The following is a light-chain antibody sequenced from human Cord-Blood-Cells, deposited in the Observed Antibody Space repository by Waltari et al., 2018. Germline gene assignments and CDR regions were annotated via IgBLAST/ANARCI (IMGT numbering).Light chain of an antibody. CDR1: QGISRY. J-gene: IGKJ1*01. CDR2: AAS. Sequence: AIRMTQSPSSFSASTGDRVTITCRVSQGISRYLAWYRQKPGKAPKLLIYAASTLQSGVPSRFSGSGSGTDFTLTISCLQSEDFATYYCQQYYSYPRTFGQGTKVEIK. CDR3: QQYYSYPRT. V-gene: IGKV1-8*01.